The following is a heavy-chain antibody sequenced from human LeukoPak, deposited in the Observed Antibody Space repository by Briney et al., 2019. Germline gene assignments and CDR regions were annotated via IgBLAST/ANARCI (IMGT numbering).Heavy chain of an antibody. J-gene: IGHJ4*02. D-gene: IGHD3-22*01. V-gene: IGHV1-18*01. Sequence: GASVKASCKASGYTFTSYGISWVRQAPGQGLEWMGWISAYNGNTNYAQKLQGRVTMTTDTSTSTAYMELRRLRSDDTAVYYCAREVGILDDGSGYYFDYWGQGTLVTVSS. CDR1: GYTFTSYG. CDR3: AREVGILDDGSGYYFDY. CDR2: ISAYNGNT.